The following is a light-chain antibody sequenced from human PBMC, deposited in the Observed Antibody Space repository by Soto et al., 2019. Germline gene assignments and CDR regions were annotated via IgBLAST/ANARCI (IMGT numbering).Light chain of an antibody. CDR1: SSDIGDSNY. CDR2: DVS. V-gene: IGLV2-14*03. CDR3: SSFRSSSTSYV. Sequence: QSALTQPASVSGSPGQSITISCTGTSSDIGDSNYVSWYQQHPGKAPKLVIYDVSNRPSGVSNRFSGSKSANTASLTISGLQAEDEADYYCSSFRSSSTSYVFGTGTKATV. J-gene: IGLJ1*01.